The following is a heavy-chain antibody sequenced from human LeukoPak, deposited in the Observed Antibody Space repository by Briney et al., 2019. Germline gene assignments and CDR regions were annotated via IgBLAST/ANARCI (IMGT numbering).Heavy chain of an antibody. V-gene: IGHV4-59*08. CDR3: ARYSSSWSLFDY. J-gene: IGHJ4*02. Sequence: SETLSLTCTVSGGSISSYYWSWIRQPPGKGLEWIGCMHYRGNTHYNSSLKSRLIISVDTSKNQFSLRLTSVTAADTAVYYCARYSSSWSLFDYWGQGTLVTVSS. CDR1: GGSISSYY. CDR2: MHYRGNT. D-gene: IGHD6-13*01.